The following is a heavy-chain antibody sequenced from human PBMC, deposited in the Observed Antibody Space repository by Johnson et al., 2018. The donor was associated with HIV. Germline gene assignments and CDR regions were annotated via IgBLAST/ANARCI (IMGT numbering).Heavy chain of an antibody. CDR1: GFTFSSYG. J-gene: IGHJ3*02. Sequence: VQLVESGGGVVQPGRSLRLSCAASGFTFSSYGMHWVRQAPGKGLEWVGRIKSKSDGGTTDYAAPVKGRFTMSRDDSKSTLYLQMNSLKTEDTAVYYCTTDRYAFDIWGQGTLVTVSS. V-gene: IGHV3-15*01. D-gene: IGHD1-1*01. CDR2: IKSKSDGGTT. CDR3: TTDRYAFDI.